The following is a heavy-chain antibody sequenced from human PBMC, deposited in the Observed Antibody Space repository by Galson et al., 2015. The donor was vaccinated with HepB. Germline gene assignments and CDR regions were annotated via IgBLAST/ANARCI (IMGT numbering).Heavy chain of an antibody. J-gene: IGHJ5*02. CDR2: TYYRSKWDN. V-gene: IGHV6-1*01. CDR1: GDSVSSNSAA. CDR3: ARGEYSSSSGMDDWFDP. D-gene: IGHD6-6*01. Sequence: CAISGDSVSSNSAAGNWIRQSPSRGLEGLGRTYYRSKWDNDYSVSVKSRITINPDTSKNQFSLQLNSVTPEDTAVYYCARGEYSSSSGMDDWFDPWSPGTLVTVSS.